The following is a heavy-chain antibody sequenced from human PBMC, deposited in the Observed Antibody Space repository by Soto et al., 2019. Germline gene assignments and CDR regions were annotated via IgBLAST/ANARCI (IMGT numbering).Heavy chain of an antibody. V-gene: IGHV3-74*01. D-gene: IGHD2-21*02. Sequence: EVQLVESGGGLVQPGGSLRLSCAASGLTFSNFRMHWVRQAPGKGLVWVALISNDGRSTNHADSVKGRFTISRDNAKSTLYLQFNSLRAEDTAVYYCARDTAGLSYWGQGTLVTVSS. CDR3: ARDTAGLSY. J-gene: IGHJ4*02. CDR2: ISNDGRST. CDR1: GLTFSNFR.